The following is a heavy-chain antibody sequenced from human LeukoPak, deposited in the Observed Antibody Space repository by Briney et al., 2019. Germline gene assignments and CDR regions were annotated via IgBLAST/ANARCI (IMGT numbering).Heavy chain of an antibody. CDR3: ATRLCSIAACRASSYKCMDV. Sequence: GGSLRLSCAAPGFTFSSYAMSWVRQAPGKGLEWVSAISGSGGSTYYADSVKGRFTISRDNSKNTLYLQMNSLRAEDTAVYYCATRLCSIAACRASSYKCMDVWGKGTTVTVSS. V-gene: IGHV3-23*01. J-gene: IGHJ6*04. CDR2: ISGSGGST. CDR1: GFTFSSYA. D-gene: IGHD2-2*01.